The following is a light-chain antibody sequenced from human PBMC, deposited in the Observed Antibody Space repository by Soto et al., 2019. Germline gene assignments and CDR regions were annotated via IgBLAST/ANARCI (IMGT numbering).Light chain of an antibody. J-gene: IGKJ1*01. CDR1: QTVNSDY. CDR2: GAS. V-gene: IGKV3-20*01. CDR3: QQYGSSPRT. Sequence: EIVLTQSPGTLSLSPGERATLSCRASQTVNSDYLAWYQQKPGQAPRVLIYGASSRAPGIPDRFSGGGSGTDFTLTISRLEAEDFAVYYCQQYGSSPRTFGQGTQVEIK.